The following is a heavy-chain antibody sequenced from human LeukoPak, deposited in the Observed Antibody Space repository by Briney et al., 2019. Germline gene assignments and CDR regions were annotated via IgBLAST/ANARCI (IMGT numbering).Heavy chain of an antibody. CDR3: ARASGNYYEDFGY. CDR2: IYYSGST. J-gene: IGHJ4*02. D-gene: IGHD1-26*01. V-gene: IGHV4-39*02. CDR1: GGSISSSSYY. Sequence: SETLSLSCAVSGGSISSSSYYWGWIRQPPGKGLQWIGSIYYSGSTYYSPSLKSRVTISVDTSKNHFSLKLSSVTAADTAVYYCARASGNYYEDFGYWGQGTLVTVSP.